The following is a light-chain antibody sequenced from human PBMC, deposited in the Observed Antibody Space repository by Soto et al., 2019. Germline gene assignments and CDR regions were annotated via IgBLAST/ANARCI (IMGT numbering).Light chain of an antibody. CDR1: QSISSW. V-gene: IGKV1-5*01. CDR2: DAS. Sequence: DIQMTQSPSTLSASVGDRVTITCRASQSISSWLAWYQQKPGKAPKLLIYDASSLESGVPSRFSGSGSGTEFTLTISSLQPDDFATYYCQQYNSSPLTWTFGKGTKVDIK. J-gene: IGKJ1*01. CDR3: QQYNSSPLTWT.